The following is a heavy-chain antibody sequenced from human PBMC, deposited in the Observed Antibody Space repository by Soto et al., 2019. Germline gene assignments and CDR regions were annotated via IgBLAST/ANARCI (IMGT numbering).Heavy chain of an antibody. V-gene: IGHV3-30-3*01. J-gene: IGHJ6*02. CDR3: ARDWVDTAMADYYGMDV. D-gene: IGHD5-18*01. CDR1: GFTFSSYA. CDR2: ITYDGSNK. Sequence: GGSLRLSCAASGFTFSSYAMHLVRQAQGKGLEWVAVITYDGSNKYYADSVKGRFTISRDNSKNTLYLQMNSLRAEDTAVYYCARDWVDTAMADYYGMDVWGQGTTVTVSS.